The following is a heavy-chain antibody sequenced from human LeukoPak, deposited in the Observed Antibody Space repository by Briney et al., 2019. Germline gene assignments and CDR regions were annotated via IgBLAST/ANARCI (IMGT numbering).Heavy chain of an antibody. CDR3: ASTLHVVVPAAIGYFDY. J-gene: IGHJ4*02. D-gene: IGHD2-2*02. CDR2: ISSSSSYI. CDR1: GFTFSSYS. V-gene: IGHV3-21*01. Sequence: PGGSLRLSCAASGFTFSSYSMNWVRQAPGKGLEWVSSISSSSSYIYYADSVKGRFTTSRDNAKNSLYLQMNSLRAEDTAVYYCASTLHVVVPAAIGYFDYWGQGTLVTVSS.